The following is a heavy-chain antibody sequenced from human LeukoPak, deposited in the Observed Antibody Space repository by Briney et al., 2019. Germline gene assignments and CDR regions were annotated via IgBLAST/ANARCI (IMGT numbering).Heavy chain of an antibody. Sequence: SETLSLTCSASGGSIRSYYWSWIRQPPGKGLEWIGYIFHTGHTSYNPSLKSRVTISVDTSKNQFSLKLSSVTAADTAVYYCARTSYSGSYFGWGVGDYWGQGTLVTVSS. D-gene: IGHD1-26*01. V-gene: IGHV4-4*08. CDR3: ARTSYSGSYFGWGVGDY. CDR2: IFHTGHT. CDR1: GGSIRSYY. J-gene: IGHJ4*02.